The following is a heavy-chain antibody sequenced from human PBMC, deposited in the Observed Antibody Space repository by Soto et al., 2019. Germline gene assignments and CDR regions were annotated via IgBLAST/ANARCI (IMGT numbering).Heavy chain of an antibody. J-gene: IGHJ6*02. V-gene: IGHV4-59*01. CDR1: GGSISSYY. CDR3: ARDGAAAGTPYGMDV. CDR2: IYYSGST. D-gene: IGHD6-13*01. Sequence: PSETLSLTCTVSGGSISSYYWSWIRQPPGKGLEWIGYIYYSGSTNYNPSLKSRVTISVDTSKNQFSLKLSSVTAADTAVYYCARDGAAAGTPYGMDVWGQGTTVTV.